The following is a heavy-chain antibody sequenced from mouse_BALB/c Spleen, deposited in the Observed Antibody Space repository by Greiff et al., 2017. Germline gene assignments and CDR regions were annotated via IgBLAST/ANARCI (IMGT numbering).Heavy chain of an antibody. D-gene: IGHD1-1*01. Sequence: QVQLQQSAAELARPGASVKMSCKASGYTFTSYTMHWVKQRPGQGLEWIGYINPSSGYTEYNQKFKDKTTLTADKSSSTAYMQLSSLTSEDSAVYYCARSKGLRYYAMDYWGQGTSVTVSS. V-gene: IGHV1-4*02. CDR1: GYTFTSYT. CDR3: ARSKGLRYYAMDY. CDR2: INPSSGYT. J-gene: IGHJ4*01.